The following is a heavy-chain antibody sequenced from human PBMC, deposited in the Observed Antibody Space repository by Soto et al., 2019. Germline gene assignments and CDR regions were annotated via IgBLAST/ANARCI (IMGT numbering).Heavy chain of an antibody. J-gene: IGHJ4*02. CDR2: TRNKANSYTT. V-gene: IGHV3-72*01. D-gene: IGHD1-26*01. Sequence: EVQLVESGGGLVQPGGSLRLSCAASGFTFSDHYMDWVRQAPGKGLEWVGRTRNKANSYTTEYAASVKGRFTISRDDSKTSLYLQMNSLKTEDTAVYYCARIELKSGSYYDYWGQGTLVTVSS. CDR3: ARIELKSGSYYDY. CDR1: GFTFSDHY.